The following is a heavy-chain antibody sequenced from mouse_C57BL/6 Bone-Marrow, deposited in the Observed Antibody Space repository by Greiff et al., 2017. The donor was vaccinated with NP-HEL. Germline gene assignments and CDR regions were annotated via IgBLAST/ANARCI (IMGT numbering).Heavy chain of an antibody. V-gene: IGHV1-31*01. CDR1: GYSFTGYY. CDR2: IYPYNGVS. J-gene: IGHJ1*03. Sequence: VQLKESGPELVKPGASVKISCKASGYSFTGYYMHWVKQSHGNILDWIGYIYPYNGVSSYNQKFKGKATLTVDTSSSTAYMELRSLTSEDSAVYYCAEDYDGSSPYWYFDVWGTGTTVTVSS. CDR3: AEDYDGSSPYWYFDV. D-gene: IGHD1-1*01.